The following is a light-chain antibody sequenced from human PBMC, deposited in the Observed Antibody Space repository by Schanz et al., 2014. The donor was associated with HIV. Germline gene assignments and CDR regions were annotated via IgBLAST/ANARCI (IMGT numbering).Light chain of an antibody. Sequence: QSALTQPASVSGSPGQSITVSCTGTSSDIGTYNLVSWYQQHPGKAPKLMIFEASNRPSGVSNRFSGSKSGNTASLTISGLQAEDEADYYCCSYAITTYVFGTGTKLTVL. CDR1: SSDIGTYNL. J-gene: IGLJ1*01. V-gene: IGLV2-23*01. CDR2: EAS. CDR3: CSYAITTYV.